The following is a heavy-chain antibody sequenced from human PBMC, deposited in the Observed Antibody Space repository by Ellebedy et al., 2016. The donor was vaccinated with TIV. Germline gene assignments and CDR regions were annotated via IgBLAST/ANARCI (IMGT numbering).Heavy chain of an antibody. V-gene: IGHV1-69*06. Sequence: SVKVSXXASGGTFSSYAISWVRQAPGQGLEWMGGIIPIFGTANYAQKFQGRVTITADKSTSTAYMELSSLRSDDTAVYYCARDLGHYRDSSGYRTLPGGYWGQGTLVTVSS. CDR1: GGTFSSYA. CDR2: IIPIFGTA. CDR3: ARDLGHYRDSSGYRTLPGGY. D-gene: IGHD3-22*01. J-gene: IGHJ4*02.